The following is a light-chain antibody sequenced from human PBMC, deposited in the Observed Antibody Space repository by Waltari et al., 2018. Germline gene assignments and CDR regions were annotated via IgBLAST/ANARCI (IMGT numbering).Light chain of an antibody. V-gene: IGLV2-8*01. CDR3: GYYVGRNNYI. Sequence: WYQQHPVKAPSRLIYKVSPRPSGVPDRFSGSTPGYTASLTATGLQADDEAEYYCGYYVGRNNYIFGSGTQFTV. J-gene: IGLJ1*01. CDR2: KVS.